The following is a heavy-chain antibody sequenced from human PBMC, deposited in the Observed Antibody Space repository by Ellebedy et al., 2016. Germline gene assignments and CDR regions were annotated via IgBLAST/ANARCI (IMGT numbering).Heavy chain of an antibody. J-gene: IGHJ4*02. CDR1: GFTFNNYV. CDR3: ARDRQLTG. Sequence: GESLKISCAASGFTFNNYVMTWVRQAPGKGLEWVSLISGSGDSAYYADSVKGRFTISRDNSKNTLYLQMNSLRAEDTAVYYCARDRQLTGWGQGTLVTVSS. V-gene: IGHV3-23*01. CDR2: ISGSGDSA. D-gene: IGHD5-18*01.